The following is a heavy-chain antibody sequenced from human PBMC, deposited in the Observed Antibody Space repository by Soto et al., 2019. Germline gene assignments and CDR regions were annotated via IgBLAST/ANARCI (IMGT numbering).Heavy chain of an antibody. J-gene: IGHJ4*02. V-gene: IGHV3-66*01. CDR2: IYSGGSS. CDR3: ARCDGSATYCFFFAY. CDR1: GFTVSNSY. Sequence: GGSLRLSCAASGFTVSNSYMSWVRQAPGKGLEWVSAIYSGGSSYYADSVKGRFTISRDNSRNTLYLQMNSLRAEDTAVYFCARCDGSATYCFFFAYWGQGTPVTAPQ. D-gene: IGHD3-10*01.